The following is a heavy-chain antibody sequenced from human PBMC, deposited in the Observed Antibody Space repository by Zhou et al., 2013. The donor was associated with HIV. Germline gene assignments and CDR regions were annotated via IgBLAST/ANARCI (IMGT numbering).Heavy chain of an antibody. J-gene: IGHJ4*02. CDR2: IIPILGIA. CDR1: GGTFSSYA. D-gene: IGHD5-12*01. Sequence: QVQLVQSGAEVKKPGSSVKVSCKASGGTFSSYAISWVRQAPGQGLEWMGRIIPILGIANYAQKFQGRVTITADKSTSTAYMELSSLRSEDTAVYYCARDPGYSGYDYGGPFDYWGQGTLVTVSS. V-gene: IGHV1-69*04. CDR3: ARDPGYSGYDYGGPFDY.